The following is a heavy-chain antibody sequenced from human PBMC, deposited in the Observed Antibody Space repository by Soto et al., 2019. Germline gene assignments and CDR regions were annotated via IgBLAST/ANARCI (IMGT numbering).Heavy chain of an antibody. D-gene: IGHD3-22*01. J-gene: IGHJ3*02. Sequence: QVQLVQSGAEVKKPGSSVKVSCKASGGTFSSYAISWVRQAPGQGLEWMGGIIPFFGTANYAQKFQGRVPXTXDAXTSTGYMELSSLRSEDKAVYYCARDLYYDGGAFDIWGQGTTVTVSS. CDR1: GGTFSSYA. V-gene: IGHV1-69*12. CDR2: IIPFFGTA. CDR3: ARDLYYDGGAFDI.